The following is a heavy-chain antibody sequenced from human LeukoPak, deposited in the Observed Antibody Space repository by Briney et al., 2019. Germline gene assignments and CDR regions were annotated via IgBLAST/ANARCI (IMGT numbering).Heavy chain of an antibody. Sequence: PGRSLRLSCAASGFTVSTNYMSWVRQAPGKWLEWVSVIYSGGSTYYADSVKGRFTISRDDSRNTVYLQLNNLRVEDTAIYYCAKANWVSNADAVWWGQGTQVTVSS. V-gene: IGHV3-53*01. J-gene: IGHJ4*02. CDR1: GFTVSTNY. D-gene: IGHD1-1*01. CDR3: AKANWVSNADAVW. CDR2: IYSGGST.